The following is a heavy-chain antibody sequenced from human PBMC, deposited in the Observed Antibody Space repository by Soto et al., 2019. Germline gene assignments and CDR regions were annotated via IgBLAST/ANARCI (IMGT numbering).Heavy chain of an antibody. CDR1: GFTFSSEW. CDR2: INMDGSST. Sequence: GGLLSLSCAASGFTFSSEWMHWVRQAAGKGLVWVSRINMDGSSTNYADSVKGRFTISRDNAKNTLYLQMNSLRADDTAVYYCARGPRGLYGNDYWGQGALVTVSS. CDR3: ARGPRGLYGNDY. J-gene: IGHJ4*02. D-gene: IGHD2-8*01. V-gene: IGHV3-74*01.